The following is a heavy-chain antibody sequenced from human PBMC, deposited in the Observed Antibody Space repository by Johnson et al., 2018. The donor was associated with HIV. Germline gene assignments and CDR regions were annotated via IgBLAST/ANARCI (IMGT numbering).Heavy chain of an antibody. J-gene: IGHJ3*02. CDR3: ARGSPYYNFWSGYVDAFDI. Sequence: VQLVESGGGVVQPGRSLRLSCAASGFTFSSYSMHWVRQPPGKGLEWVSYISSSGSTIYYAASVKGRFTISRDNAKNSLYLQKNSLRAEDTAVYYCARGSPYYNFWSGYVDAFDIWGQGTMVTVSS. D-gene: IGHD3-3*01. V-gene: IGHV3-48*04. CDR2: ISSSGSTI. CDR1: GFTFSSYS.